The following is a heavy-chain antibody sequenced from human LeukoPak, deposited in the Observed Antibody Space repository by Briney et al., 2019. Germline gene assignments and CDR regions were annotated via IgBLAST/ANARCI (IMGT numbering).Heavy chain of an antibody. V-gene: IGHV3-66*01. Sequence: SGGSLRLSCAASGFTVGSNYMSWVRQAPGKGLEWVSVIYSGGSTYYADSVKGRFTISRDNSKNTLYLQMNSLRAEDTAVYYCASLGEYYDILTGYYTVFDYWGQGTLVTVSS. CDR3: ASLGEYYDILTGYYTVFDY. J-gene: IGHJ4*02. CDR2: IYSGGST. D-gene: IGHD3-9*01. CDR1: GFTVGSNY.